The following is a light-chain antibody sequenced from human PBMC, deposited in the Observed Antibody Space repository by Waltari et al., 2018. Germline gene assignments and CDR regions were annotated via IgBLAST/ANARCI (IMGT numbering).Light chain of an antibody. CDR2: DVT. V-gene: IGLV2-11*01. J-gene: IGLJ3*02. CDR1: TTDLGSYNN. Sequence: SALTQPRSVSGSPGQSVTISCTGTTTDLGSYNNVSWYQQHPGKAPKLIILDVTKRPSGVPDRLSGSKSGNTASLTISGLRAEDEAEYYCCSYAGSYTWVFGGGTKLTVV. CDR3: CSYAGSYTWV.